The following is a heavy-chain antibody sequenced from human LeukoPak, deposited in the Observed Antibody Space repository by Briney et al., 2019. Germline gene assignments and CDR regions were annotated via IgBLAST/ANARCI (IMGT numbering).Heavy chain of an antibody. D-gene: IGHD1-26*01. CDR1: GYTFTGYY. Sequence: ASVKVSCKASGYTFTGYYMHWVRQAPGQGLEWMGWINPNSGGTNYAQKFQGRVTMTRDTSISAAYMELSRLTRGDTAVYYCARGSVIVGGLNWFDPWGQGTLVTVSS. CDR2: INPNSGGT. V-gene: IGHV1-2*02. CDR3: ARGSVIVGGLNWFDP. J-gene: IGHJ5*02.